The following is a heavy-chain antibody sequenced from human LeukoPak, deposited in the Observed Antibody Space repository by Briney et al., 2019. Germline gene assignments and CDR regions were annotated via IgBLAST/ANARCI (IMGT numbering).Heavy chain of an antibody. CDR3: AAHSSSWPYWYFDL. J-gene: IGHJ2*01. Sequence: PGGSLRLSCAASGFTFSSYAMSWVRQAPGKGLEWVPAISGSGGSTYYADSVKGRFTISRDNSKNTLYLQMNSLRAEDTAVYYCAAHSSSWPYWYFDLWGRGTLVTVSS. CDR1: GFTFSSYA. V-gene: IGHV3-23*01. D-gene: IGHD6-13*01. CDR2: ISGSGGST.